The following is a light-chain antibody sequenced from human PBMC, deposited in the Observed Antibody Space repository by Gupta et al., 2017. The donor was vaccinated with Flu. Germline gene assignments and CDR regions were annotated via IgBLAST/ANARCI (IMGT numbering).Light chain of an antibody. V-gene: IGLV7-46*01. CDR3: LLSYSGARV. J-gene: IGLJ3*02. CDR2: DTS. CDR1: TGAVTSGHY. Sequence: QAVVTQEPSLTVSPGGTVTLTCGSSTGAVTSGHYPYWFQQKPGQALRTLIYDTSNTHAWTPARFSGSLLGGKAALTLAGAQPEDEAEYYCLLSYSGARVFGGGTKVTVL.